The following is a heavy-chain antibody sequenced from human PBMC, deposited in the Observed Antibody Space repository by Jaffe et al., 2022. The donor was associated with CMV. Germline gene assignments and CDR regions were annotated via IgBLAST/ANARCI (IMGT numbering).Heavy chain of an antibody. CDR2: IWYDGSNK. Sequence: QVQLVESGGGVVQPGRSLRLSCAASGFTFSSYGMHWVRQAPGKGLEWVAVIWYDGSNKYYADSVKGRFTISRDNSKNTLYLQMNSLRAEDTAVYYCARFGLAGWEGYYGMDVWGQGTTVTVSS. J-gene: IGHJ6*02. CDR3: ARFGLAGWEGYYGMDV. D-gene: IGHD1-26*01. CDR1: GFTFSSYG. V-gene: IGHV3-33*01.